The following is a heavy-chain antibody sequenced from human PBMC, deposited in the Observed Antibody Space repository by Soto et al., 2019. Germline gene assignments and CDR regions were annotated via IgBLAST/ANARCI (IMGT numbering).Heavy chain of an antibody. Sequence: PSETLSLTCTVSGGSVSSSRHYWGWIRQPPGKGLEWIGSINYSGYTYYKPSLKSRVTISLDTSKNQFSLKLSSVTAADTAVYYCARPAGVEQQLVHASFNTWGQGTMVTVSS. CDR1: GGSVSSSRHY. V-gene: IGHV4-39*01. D-gene: IGHD6-13*01. CDR2: INYSGYT. J-gene: IGHJ3*02. CDR3: ARPAGVEQQLVHASFNT.